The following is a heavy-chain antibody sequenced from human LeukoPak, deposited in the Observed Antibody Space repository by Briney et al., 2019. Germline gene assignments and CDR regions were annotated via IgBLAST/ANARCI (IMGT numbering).Heavy chain of an antibody. CDR1: GYTFTSYG. CDR2: ISAYNGNT. V-gene: IGHV1-18*01. J-gene: IGHJ4*02. D-gene: IGHD3-22*01. CDR3: ARDGRYCDSSGDEEIDY. Sequence: ASVKVSCKASGYTFTSYGISWVRQAPGQGLEWMGWISAYNGNTNYAQKLQGRVTMTTDTSTSTAYMELRSLRSDDTAVYYCARDGRYCDSSGDEEIDYWGQGTLVTVSS.